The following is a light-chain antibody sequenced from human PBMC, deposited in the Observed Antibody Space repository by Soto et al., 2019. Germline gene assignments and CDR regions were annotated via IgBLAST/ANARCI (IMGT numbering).Light chain of an antibody. CDR2: VSS. V-gene: IGLV1-40*01. J-gene: IGLJ1*01. CDR3: QSYDSSLSGFV. Sequence: QLVLTQPPSVSGAPGQRVTISCTGRSSNIGAGFDVHWYQQVPGTAPKLLIFVSSNRPSGVPDRFSGSKSGTSASLAITGLQAEDEADYYCQSYDSSLSGFVFGPGTKLTVL. CDR1: SSNIGAGFD.